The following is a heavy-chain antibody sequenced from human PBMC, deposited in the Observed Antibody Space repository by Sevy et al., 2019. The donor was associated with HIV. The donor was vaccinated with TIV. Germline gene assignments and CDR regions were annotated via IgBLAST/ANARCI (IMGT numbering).Heavy chain of an antibody. Sequence: SESLSLTCTVSGGSISSSSYYWAWVRQPPGNGLEWVGNIYYTGTTSYNSSLKSRVTISVDRSQNLFSLQLTSVTASDTALYFCARPLSQRTYAMDVWGQGIVVTVSS. V-gene: IGHV4-39*01. J-gene: IGHJ6*02. CDR2: IYYTGTT. CDR1: GGSISSSSYY. CDR3: ARPLSQRTYAMDV.